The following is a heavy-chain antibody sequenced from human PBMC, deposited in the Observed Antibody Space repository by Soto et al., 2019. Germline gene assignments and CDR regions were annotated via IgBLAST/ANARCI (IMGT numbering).Heavy chain of an antibody. Sequence: SETLSLTCTVSGGSISRYYWTWIRQSPGKGLEWIGYIYYSGSTNYNPSLKSRVTISVDTSKNQFSLKLSSVTAADTAVYYCARVRSPHYFDYWGQGTLVTVSS. J-gene: IGHJ4*02. V-gene: IGHV4-59*12. CDR2: IYYSGST. CDR3: ARVRSPHYFDY. D-gene: IGHD3-10*01. CDR1: GGSISRYY.